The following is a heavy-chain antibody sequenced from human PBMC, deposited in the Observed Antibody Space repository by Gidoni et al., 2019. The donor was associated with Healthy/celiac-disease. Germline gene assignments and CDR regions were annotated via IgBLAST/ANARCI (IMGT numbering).Heavy chain of an antibody. V-gene: IGHV3-48*03. Sequence: EVQLVESGGGLVQPGGSLRLSCAASGFPFIRYEMNWVRQAPGTGLEWVSYISRSGSTIYYADPVKGRFTISRDNAKNSLYLQMNSLRAEETAVYYCARDGAPRGILAVAGTPYYYYYGMDVWGQGNTVTVSS. CDR1: GFPFIRYE. CDR3: ARDGAPRGILAVAGTPYYYYYGMDV. D-gene: IGHD6-19*01. J-gene: IGHJ6*02. CDR2: ISRSGSTI.